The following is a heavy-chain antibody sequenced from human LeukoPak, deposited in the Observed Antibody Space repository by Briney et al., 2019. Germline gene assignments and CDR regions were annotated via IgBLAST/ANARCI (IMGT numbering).Heavy chain of an antibody. D-gene: IGHD3-16*01. J-gene: IGHJ3*02. V-gene: IGHV3-9*01. CDR3: AKDIVYGAFDI. Sequence: GGSLRLSCAASGFTFADYAMHWVGQAPGKGREWGSATSWISLRIGYADSVKARLIVLRDHDKNALYLLINSLRAEDTALYYCAKDIVYGAFDIWGQGTMVSVSS. CDR2: TSWISLRI. CDR1: GFTFADYA.